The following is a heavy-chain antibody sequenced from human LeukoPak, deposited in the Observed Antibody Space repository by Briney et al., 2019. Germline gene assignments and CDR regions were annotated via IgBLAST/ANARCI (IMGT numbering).Heavy chain of an antibody. CDR1: GFTFSSYG. CDR2: ISYDGSNK. Sequence: GRSLRLSCAASGFTFSSYGMHWVRQAPGKGLEWVAVISYDGSNKYYADSVKGRFTISRDNSKNTLYLQMNSLRAEDTAVYYCAKDRHGYSYGEVDYWGQGTLVTVSS. V-gene: IGHV3-30*18. J-gene: IGHJ4*02. CDR3: AKDRHGYSYGEVDY. D-gene: IGHD5-18*01.